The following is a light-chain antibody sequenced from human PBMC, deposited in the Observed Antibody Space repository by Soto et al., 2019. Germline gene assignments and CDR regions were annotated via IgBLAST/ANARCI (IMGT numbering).Light chain of an antibody. CDR2: KAS. CDR3: QQYHNYPWT. Sequence: DIQMTQSPSTLSTSVGDRVTITCRASQTISTWLAWYQQKPGKAPKLLIYKASSLESGVPSRFSGSGSGTEFTLTISSLQPDDFATYYCQQYHNYPWTFGQGTQVEI. CDR1: QTISTW. V-gene: IGKV1-5*03. J-gene: IGKJ1*01.